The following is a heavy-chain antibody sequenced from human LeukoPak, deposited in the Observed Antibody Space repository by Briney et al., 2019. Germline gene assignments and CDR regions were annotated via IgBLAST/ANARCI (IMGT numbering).Heavy chain of an antibody. CDR2: ISPDGSKT. CDR1: GLTFSTYG. D-gene: IGHD6-19*01. J-gene: IGHJ6*02. CDR3: AKNPISGPQKHYYYGLDV. V-gene: IGHV3-30*18. Sequence: GGSLRLSCAASGLTFSTYGMHWVRQAPGKGLEWVAVISPDGSKTDSLESVKGRFTVSRDNSNNTLYLQINSVKAEDTAVYFCAKNPISGPQKHYYYGLDVWGQGTSVTVSS.